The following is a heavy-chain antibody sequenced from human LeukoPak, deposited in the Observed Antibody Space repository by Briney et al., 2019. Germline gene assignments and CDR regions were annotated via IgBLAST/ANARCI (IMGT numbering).Heavy chain of an antibody. CDR2: IYYSGST. D-gene: IGHD5-12*01. V-gene: IGHV4-59*01. J-gene: IGHJ4*02. CDR3: ARDGGGGYEGYYFDY. Sequence: SETLSLTCTVSGGSISSYYWSWIRQPPGKGLEWIGYIYYSGSTNYNPSLKSRVTISVDTSKNQFSLKLSSVTAADTAVYYCARDGGGGYEGYYFDYWGQGTLVTVSS. CDR1: GGSISSYY.